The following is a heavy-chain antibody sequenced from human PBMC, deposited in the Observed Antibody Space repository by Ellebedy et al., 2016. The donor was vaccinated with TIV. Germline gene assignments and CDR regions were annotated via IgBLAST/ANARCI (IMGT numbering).Heavy chain of an antibody. CDR2: IYPGDSDT. CDR3: ASNLEARYYYGSGSYYYYYYGMDV. CDR1: GYSFTSYW. D-gene: IGHD3-10*01. V-gene: IGHV5-51*01. J-gene: IGHJ6*02. Sequence: GGSLRLXXKGSGYSFTSYWIGWVRQMPGKGLEWMGIIYPGDSDTRYSPSFQGQVTISADKSISTAYLQWSSLKASDTAMYYCASNLEARYYYGSGSYYYYYYGMDVWGQGTTVTVSS.